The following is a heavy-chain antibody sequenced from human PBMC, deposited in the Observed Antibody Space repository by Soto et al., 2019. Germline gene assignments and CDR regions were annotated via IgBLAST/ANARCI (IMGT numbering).Heavy chain of an antibody. CDR3: ARDLKEYCSDGKCNWFDP. V-gene: IGHV4-59*01. CDR2: ISYSGST. J-gene: IGHJ5*02. Sequence: SETLSLTCTVSGASITTYYWSWIRQPPGKGLEWIGYISYSGSTDYNPSLKSRVTISFDASKNQISLQVRSATAADAAVYYCARDLKEYCSDGKCNWFDPWGQGTLVTV. D-gene: IGHD2-15*01. CDR1: GASITTYY.